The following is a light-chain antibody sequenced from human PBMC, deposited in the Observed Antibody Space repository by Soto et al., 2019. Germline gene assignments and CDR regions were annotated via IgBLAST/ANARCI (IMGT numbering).Light chain of an antibody. V-gene: IGLV2-23*03. J-gene: IGLJ1*01. CDR2: ESS. Sequence: QSALTQPASVSGSPGHSITISCTGTSSDVGSYNLVSWYQQHPGKAPKLMIYESSKRPSGVSNRFSGSKSGNTASLTISGLQAEDEADYYCCSYAGSSNVFGTGTKVTVL. CDR1: SSDVGSYNL. CDR3: CSYAGSSNV.